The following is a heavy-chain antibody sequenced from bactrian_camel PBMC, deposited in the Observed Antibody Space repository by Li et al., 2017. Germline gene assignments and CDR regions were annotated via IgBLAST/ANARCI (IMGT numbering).Heavy chain of an antibody. D-gene: IGHD8*01. CDR1: GLVFCTRD. V-gene: IGHV3S55*01. CDR2: IDSDGQT. CDR3: AAIIQCRANWNETGTYNY. J-gene: IGHJ4*01. Sequence: QVQLVESGGGSVQAGGSLRLSCTASGLVFCTRDMSWHRQAPGKAREFVSGIDSDGQTAYADSVKGRFTISQDNAKTTLYLQMNSLKPVDTAVYYCAAIIQCRANWNETGTYNYWGQGTQVTVS.